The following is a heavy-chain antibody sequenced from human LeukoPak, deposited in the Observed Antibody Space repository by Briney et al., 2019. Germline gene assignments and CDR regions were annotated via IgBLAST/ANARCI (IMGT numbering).Heavy chain of an antibody. CDR1: GFTFSSYG. V-gene: IGHV3-33*01. D-gene: IGHD1-26*01. CDR3: ARDRSANWFDP. Sequence: GGSLRLSCAASGFTFSSYGMHWVRQAPGKGLEWVAVIWYDGSNKYYADSVKGRFTISRDNSKNTLYLQMNSLRAEDTAVYYCARDRSANWFDPWGQGTPVTVSS. J-gene: IGHJ5*02. CDR2: IWYDGSNK.